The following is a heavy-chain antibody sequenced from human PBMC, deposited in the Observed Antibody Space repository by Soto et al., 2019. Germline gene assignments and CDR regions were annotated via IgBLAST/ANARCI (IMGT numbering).Heavy chain of an antibody. CDR3: ARDGYYGSGIVPKIAMDV. CDR1: GFTFGGYG. CDR2: ISSSSSYI. J-gene: IGHJ6*03. V-gene: IGHV3-21*01. Sequence: GGSLRLSCAASGFTFGGYGMNWVRQAPGKGLEWVSSISSSSSYIYYADSVKGRFTISRDNAKNSLYLQMNSLRAEDTAVYYCARDGYYGSGIVPKIAMDVWGKGTTVTVSS. D-gene: IGHD3-10*01.